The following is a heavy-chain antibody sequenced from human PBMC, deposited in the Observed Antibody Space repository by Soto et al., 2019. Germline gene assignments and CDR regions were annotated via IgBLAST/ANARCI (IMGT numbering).Heavy chain of an antibody. D-gene: IGHD5-12*01. J-gene: IGHJ4*02. CDR1: VGSIRSGGHY. CDR2: IYSSGST. V-gene: IGHV4-31*03. CDR3: ARERWLQSFFDF. Sequence: SETLSLTCTVSVGSIRSGGHYWNWVRQHPGRGLKWIGYIYSSGSTYYIPSLHSRVTISVDTSKNQFSLTLTSVTAADTAVYYCARERWLQSFFDFWCQGTLVTVSS.